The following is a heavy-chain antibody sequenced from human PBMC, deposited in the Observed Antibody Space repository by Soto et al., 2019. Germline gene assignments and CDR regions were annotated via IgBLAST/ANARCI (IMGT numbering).Heavy chain of an antibody. V-gene: IGHV3-33*01. CDR3: ARDFAPEVGAILGAFDI. J-gene: IGHJ3*02. D-gene: IGHD1-26*01. Sequence: GGSLRLSCAASGFTFSSYGMHWVRQAPGKGLEWVAVIWYDGSNKYYADSVKGRFTISRDNSKNTLYLQMNSLRAEDTAVYYCARDFAPEVGAILGAFDIWGQGTMVTVSS. CDR2: IWYDGSNK. CDR1: GFTFSSYG.